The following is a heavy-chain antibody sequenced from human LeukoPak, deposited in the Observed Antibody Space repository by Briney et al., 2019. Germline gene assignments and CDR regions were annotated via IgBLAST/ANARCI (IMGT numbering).Heavy chain of an antibody. V-gene: IGHV3-23*01. J-gene: IGHJ3*02. Sequence: GGSLRLSCAASGFTFSSYAMSWVRQAPGKGLEWVSAISGSGGSTYYADSVKGRFTISRDNSKNTLYLQMNSLRAEDTAVYYCARNRRGLGITGTQGAFDIWGQGTMVTVSS. CDR1: GFTFSSYA. CDR3: ARNRRGLGITGTQGAFDI. D-gene: IGHD1-7*01. CDR2: ISGSGGST.